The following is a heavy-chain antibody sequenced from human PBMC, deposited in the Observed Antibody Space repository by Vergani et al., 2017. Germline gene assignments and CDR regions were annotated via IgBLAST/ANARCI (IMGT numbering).Heavy chain of an antibody. CDR3: ARDAPLPHYDFGSGYYKAPHYGMDV. CDR1: GFTFSDYY. J-gene: IGHJ6*02. Sequence: QVQLVESGGGLVKPGGSLRLSCAASGFTFSDYYMSWIRQAPGKGLEWVSYISSSGSTIYYADSVKGRFTISRDNAKNSLYLQMNSLRAEDTAVYYCARDAPLPHYDFGSGYYKAPHYGMDVWGQGTTVTVSS. CDR2: ISSSGSTI. D-gene: IGHD3-3*01. V-gene: IGHV3-11*01.